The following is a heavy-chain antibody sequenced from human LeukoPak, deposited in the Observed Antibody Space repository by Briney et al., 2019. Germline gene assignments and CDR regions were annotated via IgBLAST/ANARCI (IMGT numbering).Heavy chain of an antibody. V-gene: IGHV4-59*08. D-gene: IGHD3-16*01. J-gene: IGHJ4*02. CDR1: GGSTSGYY. Sequence: SETLSLTCTVSGGSTSGYYWSWIRQPPGKGLEWIGYIYYSGSTKYNPSLKTRVTISVDTSKNQFSLKLSSVTAADTAVYYCARLIWGPNYFDYWGQGTLVTVSS. CDR3: ARLIWGPNYFDY. CDR2: IYYSGST.